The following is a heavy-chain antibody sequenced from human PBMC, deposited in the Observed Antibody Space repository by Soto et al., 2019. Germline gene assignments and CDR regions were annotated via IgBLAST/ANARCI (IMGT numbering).Heavy chain of an antibody. CDR2: IYYSGST. Sequence: SETLSLTCTVSDGSISSGGYYWSWIRQHPGKGLEWIGYIYYSGSTYYNPSLKSRVTISVDTSKNQFSLKLSSVTAADTAVYYCARDLYGDYAHNIWGQGTLVTVSS. D-gene: IGHD4-17*01. CDR3: ARDLYGDYAHNI. V-gene: IGHV4-31*03. J-gene: IGHJ4*02. CDR1: DGSISSGGYY.